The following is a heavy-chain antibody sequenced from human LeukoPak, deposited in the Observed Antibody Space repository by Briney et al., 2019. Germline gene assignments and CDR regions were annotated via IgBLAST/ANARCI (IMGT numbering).Heavy chain of an antibody. J-gene: IGHJ4*02. CDR1: GYTFIGYY. CDR3: AGTGVWFRELCHLPD. D-gene: IGHD3-10*01. Sequence: ASVKVSCKASGYTFIGYYIHWVRQAPGQGLEWMGWINPNSGDTNYAQKFQGRVTMTRDTSISTAYMGLSSLISDDTAFYYCAGTGVWFRELCHLPDWGQGTLVTVSS. V-gene: IGHV1-2*02. CDR2: INPNSGDT.